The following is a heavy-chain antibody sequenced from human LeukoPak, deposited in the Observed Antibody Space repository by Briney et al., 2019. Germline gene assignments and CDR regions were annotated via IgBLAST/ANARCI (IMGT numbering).Heavy chain of an antibody. CDR1: GGSISSSSYY. Sequence: SETLSLTCTVSGGSISSSSYYWGWIRQPPGKGLEWIGSIYYSGSTYYNPSLKSRVTISVDTSKNQFSLKLSSVTAADTAVYYCARDFFRGYYYDSSGRRWFDPWGQGTLVTVSS. J-gene: IGHJ5*02. CDR2: IYYSGST. CDR3: ARDFFRGYYYDSSGRRWFDP. D-gene: IGHD3-22*01. V-gene: IGHV4-39*07.